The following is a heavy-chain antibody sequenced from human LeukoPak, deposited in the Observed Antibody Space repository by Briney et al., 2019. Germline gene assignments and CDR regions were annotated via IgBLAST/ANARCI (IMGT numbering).Heavy chain of an antibody. CDR1: GFTFSSYG. Sequence: GRSLRLSCAASGFTFSSYGMHWVRQAPGKGLEWVGRIKSKTSGGTTDYAAPVKGRFAISREDSKNTLYLQMNSLKTEDAAVYYCTTEGYTYGYHSFDIWGQGTMVTVSS. CDR3: TTEGYTYGYHSFDI. V-gene: IGHV3-15*01. D-gene: IGHD5-18*01. J-gene: IGHJ3*02. CDR2: IKSKTSGGTT.